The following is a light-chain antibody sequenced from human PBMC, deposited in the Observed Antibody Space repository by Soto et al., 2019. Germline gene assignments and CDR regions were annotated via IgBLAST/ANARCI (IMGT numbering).Light chain of an antibody. J-gene: IGKJ4*01. CDR3: QQYGTSPELT. CDR2: GAS. Sequence: EIVLTQSPGTLSLSPGESATLSCRASQSVSSSYLAWYQQKPGQAPRLLIYGASSRVTGIPDRFSGSGSGTDFTLTISRLEPEDFAVYYCQQYGTSPELTFGGGTKVEIE. CDR1: QSVSSSY. V-gene: IGKV3-20*01.